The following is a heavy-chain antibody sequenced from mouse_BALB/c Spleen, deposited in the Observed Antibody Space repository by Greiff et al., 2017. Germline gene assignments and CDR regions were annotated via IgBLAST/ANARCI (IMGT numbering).Heavy chain of an antibody. V-gene: IGHV1-15*01. CDR1: GYTFTDYE. CDR3: TRRVLGRGAMDY. J-gene: IGHJ4*01. CDR2: IDPETGGT. D-gene: IGHD4-1*01. Sequence: QVQLKQSGAELVRPGASVTLSCKASGYTFTDYEMHWVKQTPVHGLEWIGAIDPETGGTAYNQKFKGKATLTADKSSSTAYMELRSLTSEDSAVYYCTRRVLGRGAMDYWGQGTSVTVSS.